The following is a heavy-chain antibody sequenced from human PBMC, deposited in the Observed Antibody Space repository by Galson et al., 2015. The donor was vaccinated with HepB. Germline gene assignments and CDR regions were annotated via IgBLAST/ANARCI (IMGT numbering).Heavy chain of an antibody. CDR3: ARQRDSSGYYVAFDI. CDR2: IYPGDSDT. CDR1: GYSFTSYW. D-gene: IGHD3-22*01. J-gene: IGHJ3*02. V-gene: IGHV5-51*01. Sequence: QSGAEVKKPGESLKISCKGSGYSFTSYWIGWVRQMPGKGLEWMGIIYPGDSDTRYSPSFQGQVTISADKSISTAYLQWSSLKASDTAMYYCARQRDSSGYYVAFDIWGQGTMVTVSS.